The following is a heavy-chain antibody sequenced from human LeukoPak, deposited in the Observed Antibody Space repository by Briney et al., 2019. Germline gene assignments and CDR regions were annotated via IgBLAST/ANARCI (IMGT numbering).Heavy chain of an antibody. CDR3: ARVLGIAVVPGATEDNYFDP. CDR1: GGSFSSYF. J-gene: IGHJ5*02. D-gene: IGHD2-2*01. Sequence: PSETLSLTCGVYGGSFSSYFWTWIRQSPAKGLEWIGEINQSGDTDYNPSLKSRANTSMDTSRSQFSLTLSSVTAADTAMYYCARVLGIAVVPGATEDNYFDPWGQGTLVVVSS. V-gene: IGHV4-34*01. CDR2: INQSGDT.